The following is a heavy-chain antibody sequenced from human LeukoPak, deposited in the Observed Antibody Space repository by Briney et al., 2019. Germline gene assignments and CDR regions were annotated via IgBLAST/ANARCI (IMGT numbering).Heavy chain of an antibody. CDR3: ARDRKRVYFDY. J-gene: IGHJ4*02. D-gene: IGHD1-1*01. Sequence: GGSLRLSCAASGFTFSSYAMHWVRQAPGKGLEWVAVISYDGSNKYYADSVKGRFTISRDNSKNTLYLQMNSLRAEDTAVYYCARDRKRVYFDYWGQGTLVTVSS. CDR1: GFTFSSYA. CDR2: ISYDGSNK. V-gene: IGHV3-30*04.